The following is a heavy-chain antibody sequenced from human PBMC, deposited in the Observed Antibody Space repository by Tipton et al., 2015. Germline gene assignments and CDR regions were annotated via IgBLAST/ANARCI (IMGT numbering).Heavy chain of an antibody. J-gene: IGHJ4*02. D-gene: IGHD5-18*01. CDR2: MTYSGYT. CDR3: ARLDTTGGSDV. V-gene: IGHV4-39*01. Sequence: TLSLTCTVNGGYMSTNSNYRWGWIRQPPGKGLEWIGHMTYSGYTEYSPFLESRVTVFADTSSNQFFLRLTSVTAADTAIYYCARLDTTGGSDVWGQGTLVTASS. CDR1: GGYMSTNSNY.